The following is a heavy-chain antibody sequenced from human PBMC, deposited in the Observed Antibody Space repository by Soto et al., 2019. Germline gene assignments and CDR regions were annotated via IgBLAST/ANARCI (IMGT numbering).Heavy chain of an antibody. CDR3: ARYDAFKAFDL. CDR1: GFTFNSYS. D-gene: IGHD3-3*02. J-gene: IGHJ3*01. Sequence: GSLILSCAASGFTFNSYSVNWVRQAPGKGLEWVASISSGSVYIDFADSVKGRFTISRDDVTNSVSLQMDSLRVEDTGIYYCARYDAFKAFDLWGQGTMVTVSS. CDR2: ISSGSVYI. V-gene: IGHV3-21*01.